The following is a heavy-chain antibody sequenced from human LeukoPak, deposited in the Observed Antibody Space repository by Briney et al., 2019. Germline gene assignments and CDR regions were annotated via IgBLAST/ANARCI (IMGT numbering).Heavy chain of an antibody. CDR1: GGSISTSNSY. CDR3: ARQTGAGLFILP. CDR2: IYYSGNT. V-gene: IGHV4-39*01. Sequence: SETLSLTCAVSGGSISTSNSYWGWIRRPPGKGLEWVGSIYYSGNTYYNPSLKSRVTISVDTSKNQFSLILTSVTAADTAVYYCARQTGAGLFILPGGQGTLVTVPS. D-gene: IGHD3-3*01. J-gene: IGHJ4*02.